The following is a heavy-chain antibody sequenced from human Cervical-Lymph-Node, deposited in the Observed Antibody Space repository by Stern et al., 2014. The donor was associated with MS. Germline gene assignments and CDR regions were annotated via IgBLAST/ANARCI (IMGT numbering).Heavy chain of an antibody. D-gene: IGHD2-21*02. J-gene: IGHJ6*02. CDR2: IRGFNGNT. V-gene: IGHV1-18*04. CDR3: ARDDPHCGVDCVPLYYYGLDV. Sequence: VQLGESGPEVKKPGAAGKVSCKASGFTFHNYGITWVRQAPGQGLEWMGWIRGFNGNTKFAQRFQGRVTVTTDTSTTTAYMELRSLTSDDTAVYYCARDDPHCGVDCVPLYYYGLDVWGQGTTVIVSS. CDR1: GFTFHNYG.